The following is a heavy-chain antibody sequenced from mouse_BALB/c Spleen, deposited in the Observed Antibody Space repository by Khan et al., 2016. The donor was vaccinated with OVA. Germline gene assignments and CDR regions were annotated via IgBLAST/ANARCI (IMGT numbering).Heavy chain of an antibody. V-gene: IGHV3-8*02. D-gene: IGHD2-4*01. CDR1: GDSITSGY. CDR3: ARYDYDCDGAFAY. Sequence: VQLKESGPSLVKPSQTLSLTRSVTGDSITSGYWYWIRKFPGNKLEYMGYISYSGSTYYNPSFKSRISITRDTSKNQYYLQLNSVTTEDTATYYCARYDYDCDGAFAYWGQGTLVTVSA. CDR2: ISYSGST. J-gene: IGHJ3*01.